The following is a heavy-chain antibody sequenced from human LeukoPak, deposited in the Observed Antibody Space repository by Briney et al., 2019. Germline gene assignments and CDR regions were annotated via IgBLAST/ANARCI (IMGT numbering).Heavy chain of an antibody. D-gene: IGHD3-10*01. CDR3: ARQMVRGIIYNWFDS. CDR2: IHSGSTT. CDR1: GFTSTSYA. Sequence: GGSLRLSCAASGFTSTSYAMSWVRQAPGKGLEWVSAIHSGSTTYYPDSVKGKFTISRDNSKNTIYLQMNSLRAEDTAVYYCARQMVRGIIYNWFDSWGQGTLVTVSS. J-gene: IGHJ5*02. V-gene: IGHV3-66*04.